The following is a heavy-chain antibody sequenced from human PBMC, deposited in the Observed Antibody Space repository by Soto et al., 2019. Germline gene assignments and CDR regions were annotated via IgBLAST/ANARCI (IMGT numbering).Heavy chain of an antibody. CDR2: IYSGGST. J-gene: IGHJ5*02. D-gene: IGHD3-10*01. V-gene: IGHV3-66*01. CDR1: GFTVSSNY. Sequence: EVQLVEAGGGLVQPGGSLRLSCAASGFTVSSNYMSWVRQAPGKGLEWVSVIYSGGSTYYADSVKGRFTISRDNSKNTLYLQMNSLRAEDTAVYYCARDYSERGVSRPWGQGTLVTVSS. CDR3: ARDYSERGVSRP.